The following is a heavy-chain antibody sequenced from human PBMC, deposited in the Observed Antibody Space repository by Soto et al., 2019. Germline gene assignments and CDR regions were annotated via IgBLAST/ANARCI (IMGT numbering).Heavy chain of an antibody. CDR2: IIPIFGTA. Sequence: SVKVSCKASGGTFSSYAISWVRQAPGQGLEWMGGIIPIFGTANYAQKFQGRVTITADESTSTAYVELSSLRSEDTAVYYCARGRYYISTSCYEYFQHWSQGTLVTVSS. D-gene: IGHD2-2*01. CDR3: ARGRYYISTSCYEYFQH. J-gene: IGHJ1*01. V-gene: IGHV1-69*13. CDR1: GGTFSSYA.